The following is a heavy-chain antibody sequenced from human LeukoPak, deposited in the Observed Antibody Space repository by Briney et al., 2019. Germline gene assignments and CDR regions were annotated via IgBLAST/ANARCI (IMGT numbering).Heavy chain of an antibody. J-gene: IGHJ6*03. V-gene: IGHV4-39*07. CDR1: SGSITSNSYY. D-gene: IGHD2-2*01. CDR3: ARGIKTYHYYYYYMDV. CDR2: INHSGTT. Sequence: SETLSLTCTVSSGSITSNSYYWVWIRQPPGKGLEWIGEINHSGTTNYNPSLQSRVTISVDTSKNQFSLKLSSVTAADTAVYYCARGIKTYHYYYYYMDVWDKGTTVTVSS.